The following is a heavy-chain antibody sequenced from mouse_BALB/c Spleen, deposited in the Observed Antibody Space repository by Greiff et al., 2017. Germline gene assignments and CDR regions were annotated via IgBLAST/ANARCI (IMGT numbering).Heavy chain of an antibody. V-gene: IGHV1-9*01. CDR1: GYTFSSYW. CDR3: ARLRGAYYAMDY. CDR2: ILPGSGST. J-gene: IGHJ4*01. D-gene: IGHD1-1*01. Sequence: QVQLQQSGAELMKPGASVKISCKATGYTFSSYWIEWVKQRPGHGLEWIGEILPGSGSTNYNEKFKGKATFTADTSSNTAYMQLSSLTSEDSAVYYCARLRGAYYAMDYWGQGTSVTVSS.